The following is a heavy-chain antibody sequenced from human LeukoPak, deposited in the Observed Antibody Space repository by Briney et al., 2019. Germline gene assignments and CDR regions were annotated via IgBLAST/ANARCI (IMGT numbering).Heavy chain of an antibody. J-gene: IGHJ4*02. Sequence: PGGSLRLSCAASGFTFSSYSMNWVRQAPGKGLEWVSYISSSSSTIYYADSVKGRFPISRDNAKNSLYLQMNSLRAEDTAVYYCARDIVRSYYDGDYWGQGTLVTVSP. V-gene: IGHV3-48*01. CDR2: ISSSSSTI. D-gene: IGHD1-26*01. CDR3: ARDIVRSYYDGDY. CDR1: GFTFSSYS.